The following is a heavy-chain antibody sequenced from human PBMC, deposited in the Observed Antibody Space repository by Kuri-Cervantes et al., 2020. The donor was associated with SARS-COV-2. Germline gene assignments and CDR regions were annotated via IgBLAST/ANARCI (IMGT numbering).Heavy chain of an antibody. Sequence: SVKVSCKASGGTFSSYAISWVRQAPGQGLEWMGRIIPILGIANYAQKFQGRVTITADKSTSTAYMELRSLRSEDTAVYYCARLSGWGSYRTLDYWGQGTLVTVSS. J-gene: IGHJ4*02. CDR2: IIPILGIA. CDR3: ARLSGWGSYRTLDY. V-gene: IGHV1-69*04. D-gene: IGHD3-10*01. CDR1: GGTFSSYA.